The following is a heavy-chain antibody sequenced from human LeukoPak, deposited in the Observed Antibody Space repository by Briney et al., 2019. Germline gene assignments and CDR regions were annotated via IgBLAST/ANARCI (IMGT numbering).Heavy chain of an antibody. CDR2: INAGNGNT. CDR1: GYTFTSYA. V-gene: IGHV1-3*01. CDR3: ARGPPFVVVTAHFDY. D-gene: IGHD2-21*02. J-gene: IGHJ4*02. Sequence: GASVKVSCKASGYTFTSYAMHWVRQAPGQRLEWMGWINAGNGNTKYSQKLQGRVTMTTDTSTSTAYMELRSLRSDDTAVYYCARGPPFVVVTAHFDYWGQGTLVTVSS.